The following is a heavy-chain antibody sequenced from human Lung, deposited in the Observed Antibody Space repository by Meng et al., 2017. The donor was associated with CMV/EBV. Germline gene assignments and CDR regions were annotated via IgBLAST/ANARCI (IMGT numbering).Heavy chain of an antibody. J-gene: IGHJ4*02. CDR2: IYPGDSDT. D-gene: IGHD2-2*01. V-gene: IGHV5-51*01. Sequence: KVSXKGSGYSFTSYWIGWVRQMPGKGLEWMGIIYPGDSDTRYSPSFQGQVTISADKSISTAYLQWSSLKASDTAMYYCARYPRYCSSTSCYFDYWGQGTLVTVSS. CDR1: GYSFTSYW. CDR3: ARYPRYCSSTSCYFDY.